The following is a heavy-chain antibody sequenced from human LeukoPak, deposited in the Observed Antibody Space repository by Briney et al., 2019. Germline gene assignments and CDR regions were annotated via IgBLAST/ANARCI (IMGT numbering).Heavy chain of an antibody. CDR1: GFTFSSCS. D-gene: IGHD3-16*01. CDR2: ISSSSSYI. V-gene: IGHV3-21*01. Sequence: GGSLRLSCAASGFTFSSCSMNWVRQAPGKGLEWVSSISSSSSYIYYADSVKGRFTISRDNAKNSLYLQMNSLRAEDTAVYYCARDLGVGGIMITFGGVLDYWGQGTLVTVSS. J-gene: IGHJ4*02. CDR3: ARDLGVGGIMITFGGVLDY.